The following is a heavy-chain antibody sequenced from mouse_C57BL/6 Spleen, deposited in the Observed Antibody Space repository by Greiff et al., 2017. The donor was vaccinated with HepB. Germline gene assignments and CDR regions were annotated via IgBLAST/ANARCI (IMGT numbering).Heavy chain of an antibody. J-gene: IGHJ4*01. D-gene: IGHD1-1*01. CDR2: IRLKSDNYAT. Sequence: EVKVEESGGGLVQPGGSMKLSCVASGFTFSNYWMNWVRQSPEKGLEWVAQIRLKSDNYATHYAESVKGRFTISRDDSKSSVYLQMNNLRAEDTGIYYCTVSLYFYAMDYWGQGTSVTVSS. CDR3: TVSLYFYAMDY. CDR1: GFTFSNYW. V-gene: IGHV6-3*01.